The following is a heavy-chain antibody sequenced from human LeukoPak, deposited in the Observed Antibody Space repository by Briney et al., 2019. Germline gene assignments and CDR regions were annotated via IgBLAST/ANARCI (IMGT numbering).Heavy chain of an antibody. V-gene: IGHV3-9*01. CDR2: ISWTSGSI. D-gene: IGHD3-22*01. CDR3: AKARCYYDSSGYCDAFDI. J-gene: IGHJ3*02. CDR1: GFTFDDYA. Sequence: PGRSLRLSCAASGFTFDDYAMHWVRQAPGKGLEWVSGISWTSGSIGYADSVKGRFTISRDNAKNSLYLQMNSLRAEDTALYYCAKARCYYDSSGYCDAFDIWGQGTMVTVSS.